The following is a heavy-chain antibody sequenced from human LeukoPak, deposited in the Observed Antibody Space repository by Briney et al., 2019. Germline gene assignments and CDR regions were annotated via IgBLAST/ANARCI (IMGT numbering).Heavy chain of an antibody. CDR3: ARVLPITPYFDY. CDR2: IYYSGST. D-gene: IGHD1-20*01. J-gene: IGHJ4*02. CDR1: GGSISSSSYY. V-gene: IGHV4-39*07. Sequence: SETLSLTCTVSGGSISSSSYYWGWIRQPPGKGLEWIGSIYYSGSTYYNPSLKSRVTISVDTSKNQFSLKLSSVTAADTAVYYCARVLPITPYFDYWGQGTLVTVSS.